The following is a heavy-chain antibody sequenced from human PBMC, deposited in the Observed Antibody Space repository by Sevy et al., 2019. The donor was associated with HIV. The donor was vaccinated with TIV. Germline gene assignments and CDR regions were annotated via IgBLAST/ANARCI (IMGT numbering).Heavy chain of an antibody. CDR3: ARQSAYHFYGMDV. Sequence: ASVKVSCKASGYTFSDYYIHWVRQAPGQGLEWMGWINPNSGGTNCAQKFQGRVTMTRDTSITTAYMELSRMRSDDTAVYYCARQSAYHFYGMDVWGQGTTVTVSS. D-gene: IGHD3-16*01. CDR1: GYTFSDYY. V-gene: IGHV1-2*02. J-gene: IGHJ6*02. CDR2: INPNSGGT.